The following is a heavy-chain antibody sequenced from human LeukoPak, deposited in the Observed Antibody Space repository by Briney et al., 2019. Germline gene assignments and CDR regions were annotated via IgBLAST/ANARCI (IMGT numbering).Heavy chain of an antibody. CDR1: GGSFSGYY. CDR2: INHSGST. J-gene: IGHJ4*02. Sequence: SETLSLTCAVYGGSFSGYYWSWIRQPPGKGLEWIGEINHSGSTNYNPSLKSRVTISVDTSKNQFSLKLSSVTAADTAVYYCAGARYSSGWYYWGQGTLVTVSS. D-gene: IGHD6-19*01. V-gene: IGHV4-34*01. CDR3: AGARYSSGWYY.